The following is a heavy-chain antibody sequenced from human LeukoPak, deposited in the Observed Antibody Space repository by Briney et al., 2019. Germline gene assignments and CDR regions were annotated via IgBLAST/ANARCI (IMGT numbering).Heavy chain of an antibody. J-gene: IGHJ6*03. Sequence: PSETLSLTCTVSGGSISSYSWSWIRQPAGKGLEWIGHMYTSGITNYNPSLKSRVTMSVDTSKNQFSLKLSSVTAADTAVYYCARGGSGSYPKPHYYMDVWGKGTTVTVSS. V-gene: IGHV4-4*07. CDR3: ARGGSGSYPKPHYYMDV. CDR2: MYTSGIT. D-gene: IGHD3-10*01. CDR1: GGSISSYS.